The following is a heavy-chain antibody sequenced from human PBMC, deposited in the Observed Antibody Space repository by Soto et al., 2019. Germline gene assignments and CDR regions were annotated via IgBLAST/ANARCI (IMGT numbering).Heavy chain of an antibody. V-gene: IGHV4-39*01. CDR2: IYYSGST. J-gene: IGHJ4*02. Sequence: XGTLCLTCTVSGGAISSRSDYWGWIRQPPGKGLEWIGGIYYSGSTYYNPSLKSRVTISVDTSKNQFSLKLSSVTAADTAVYYCARFGVGYCSSTSCSSFDYWGQGTLVTVSS. CDR3: ARFGVGYCSSTSCSSFDY. CDR1: GGAISSRSDY. D-gene: IGHD2-2*01.